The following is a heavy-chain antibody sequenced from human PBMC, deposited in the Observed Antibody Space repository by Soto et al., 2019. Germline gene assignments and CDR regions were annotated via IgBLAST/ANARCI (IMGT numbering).Heavy chain of an antibody. CDR1: GGSISSYY. CDR3: VVGATNWFDP. CDR2: IYYSGTT. V-gene: IGHV4-59*08. J-gene: IGHJ5*02. Sequence: QVQLQESGPGLVKPSETLSLTCTVSGGSISSYYWNWIRQPPGKGLEWIGYIYYSGTTNYNPSLNRGVTLSVDTSKNHFSLKLSSVTAADTAVYYCVVGATNWFDPWGQGTLVTVSS. D-gene: IGHD1-26*01.